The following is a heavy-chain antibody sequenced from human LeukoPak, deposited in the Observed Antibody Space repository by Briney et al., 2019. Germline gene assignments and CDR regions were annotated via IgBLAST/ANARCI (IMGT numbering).Heavy chain of an antibody. V-gene: IGHV4-4*07. J-gene: IGHJ4*02. D-gene: IGHD2-2*01. CDR2: IYTSGST. Sequence: KPSETLSLNCTVSGGSISSYYWSWIRQPARKGLEWIWRIYTSGSTNYNPSLKSRVTMSVDTSKNQFSLKLSSVTAADTAVYYCARGGYQLVLWDYFDYWGQGTLVTVSS. CDR1: GGSISSYY. CDR3: ARGGYQLVLWDYFDY.